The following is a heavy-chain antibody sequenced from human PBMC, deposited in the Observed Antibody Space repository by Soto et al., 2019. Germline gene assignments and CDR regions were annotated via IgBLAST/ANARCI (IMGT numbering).Heavy chain of an antibody. J-gene: IGHJ6*02. D-gene: IGHD2-15*01. CDR1: GFTFSSYA. V-gene: IGHV3-23*01. Sequence: GGSLRLSCAASGFTFSSYAMSWVRQAPGKGLEWVSAISGSGGSTYYADSVKGRFTISRDNSKNTLYLQMNSLRAEDTAVYYCAKPGLECSGGSCYSYYYYGMDVWGQGTTVTVSS. CDR2: ISGSGGST. CDR3: AKPGLECSGGSCYSYYYYGMDV.